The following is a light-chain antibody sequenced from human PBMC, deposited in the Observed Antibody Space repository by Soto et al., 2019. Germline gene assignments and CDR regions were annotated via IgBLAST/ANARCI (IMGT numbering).Light chain of an antibody. CDR1: QSVSNNY. J-gene: IGKJ1*01. Sequence: IVLTQSPGTLSLSQGERATLSCRASQSVSNNYLAWYQQKPGQAPRLLIYGASNRATGTPDRFSGSGSGTDFTLTISRLEPEDFAVYYCQQYGSSGTFGQGTKVDNK. CDR2: GAS. CDR3: QQYGSSGT. V-gene: IGKV3-20*01.